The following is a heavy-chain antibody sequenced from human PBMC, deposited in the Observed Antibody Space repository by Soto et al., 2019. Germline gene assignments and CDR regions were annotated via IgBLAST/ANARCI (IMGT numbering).Heavy chain of an antibody. CDR1: VYTFISYA. J-gene: IGHJ4*02. Sequence: QVQLVQSGAAERKPGASVKLSCRESVYTFISYAIHWVRQAPGQRLEWMGRVNPATGHTEYSQKFQGRVTITRDTSANTGYMELSSLRSEDTAVYYWAREGWGLADGGQGTLVTVSS. D-gene: IGHD3-16*01. V-gene: IGHV1-3*05. CDR2: VNPATGHT. CDR3: AREGWGLAD.